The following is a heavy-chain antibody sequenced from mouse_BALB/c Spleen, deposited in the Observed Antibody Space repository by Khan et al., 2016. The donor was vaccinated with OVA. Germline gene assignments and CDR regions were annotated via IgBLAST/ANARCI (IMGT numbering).Heavy chain of an antibody. J-gene: IGHJ3*01. Sequence: QVQLQQSGAELARPGASVKMSCKASGYIFTSYMMHWVKQRPGQGLEWIGDINPSSDYNNYNQKFKGKATLTADKSSSTAYMQLRSLTAEDSAVYYCARGGDGSFGYWGQGTLVTVSA. CDR1: GYIFTSYM. D-gene: IGHD1-1*01. CDR2: INPSSDYN. V-gene: IGHV1-4*01. CDR3: ARGGDGSFGY.